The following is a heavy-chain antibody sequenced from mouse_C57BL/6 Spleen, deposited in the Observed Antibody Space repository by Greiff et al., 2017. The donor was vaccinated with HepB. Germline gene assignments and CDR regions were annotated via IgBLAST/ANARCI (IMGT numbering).Heavy chain of an antibody. CDR3: ASPETAQALFAY. CDR2: INPYNGGT. J-gene: IGHJ3*01. Sequence: VQLQQSGPVLVKPGASVKMSCKASGYTFTDYYMNWVKQSHGKSLEWIGVINPYNGGTSYNQKFKGKATLTVDKSSSTAYMELNSLTSEDSAVYYWASPETAQALFAYWGQGTLVTVSA. V-gene: IGHV1-19*01. CDR1: GYTFTDYY. D-gene: IGHD3-2*02.